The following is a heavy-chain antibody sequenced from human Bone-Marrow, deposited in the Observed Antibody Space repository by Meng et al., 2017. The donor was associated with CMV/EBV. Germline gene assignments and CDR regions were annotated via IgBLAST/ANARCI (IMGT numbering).Heavy chain of an antibody. CDR3: ARGYCSSTSCPPYYFDY. Sequence: ASVKVSCKASGGTFSSYAISWVRQAPGQGLEWMGWISAYNGNTNYAQKPQGRVTMTTDTSTSTAYMELRSLRSDDTAVYYCARGYCSSTSCPPYYFDYWGQGTLVTVSS. CDR1: GGTFSSYA. D-gene: IGHD2-2*01. CDR2: ISAYNGNT. J-gene: IGHJ4*01. V-gene: IGHV1-18*01.